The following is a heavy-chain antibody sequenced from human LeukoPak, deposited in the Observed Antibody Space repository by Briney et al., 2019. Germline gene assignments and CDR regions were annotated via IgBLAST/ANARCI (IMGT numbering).Heavy chain of an antibody. Sequence: SETLSLTCTVSGGSISSGDYFWSWIRQAPGKGLEWIGYIYYSGSAYYNPSLKRRVTISIDKSTTQFSVKMSSVTDADTAVYYCARDRKDAFDIWGQGTMVTVSS. V-gene: IGHV4-30-4*01. CDR3: ARDRKDAFDI. CDR2: IYYSGSA. J-gene: IGHJ3*02. CDR1: GGSISSGDYF.